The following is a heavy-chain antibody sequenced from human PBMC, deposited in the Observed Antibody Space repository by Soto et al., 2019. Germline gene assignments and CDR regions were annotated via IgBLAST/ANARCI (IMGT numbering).Heavy chain of an antibody. D-gene: IGHD7-27*01. CDR3: ARGQSGDNVDY. V-gene: IGHV4-30-4*01. J-gene: IGHJ4*02. CDR1: GGSITNVNYC. CDR2: LYDGGST. Sequence: QVQLQESGPGLVKPSQTLSLTCTVSGGSITNVNYCWSWIRQPPDKGLEWIGHLYDGGSTYNNPALPSRVTISVDTSKNQCSLQLSSVSAADTAVYCWARGQSGDNVDYWGQGTLVTVSS.